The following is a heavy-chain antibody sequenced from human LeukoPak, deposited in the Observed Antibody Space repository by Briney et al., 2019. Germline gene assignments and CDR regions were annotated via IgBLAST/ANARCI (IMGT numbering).Heavy chain of an antibody. D-gene: IGHD6-6*01. CDR2: IKQDGREK. CDR3: ARVLDDSSSNYQALVY. Sequence: GGSLRLSCVVSGFTFSNFWITWVRQAPAKGLEWVANIKQDGREKNYLRSVKGRFLISRDNAKNSLYLQLSALRAEDKAVYYCARVLDDSSSNYQALVYWGQGTLVSVSS. CDR1: GFTFSNFW. V-gene: IGHV3-7*01. J-gene: IGHJ4*02.